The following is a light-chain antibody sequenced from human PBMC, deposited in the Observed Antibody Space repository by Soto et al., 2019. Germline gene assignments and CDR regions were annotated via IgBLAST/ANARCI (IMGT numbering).Light chain of an antibody. CDR2: TGS. V-gene: IGKV1-6*02. Sequence: IQMTQSPPSVSASVGDRVTITCRASQAIKICVGWHQQKPGHAPNLLIFTGSPFHTGVPARFSCSGSGTDFPLTISSLQPEDFATYYCRQNYSFPHTFGQGTKV. CDR1: QAIKIC. J-gene: IGKJ1*01. CDR3: RQNYSFPHT.